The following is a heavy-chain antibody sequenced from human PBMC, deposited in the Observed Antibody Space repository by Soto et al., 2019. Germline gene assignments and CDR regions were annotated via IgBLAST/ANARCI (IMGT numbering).Heavy chain of an antibody. CDR3: ARRVITATIDC. Sequence: QLQLQESGPGLVKPSETLSLTCTVSGGSISSSSYYWAWIRQPPGKGLEWVGSIYYSGTTFYNPSLKSRITISVDTSKHQFSLKVSSVTAADTAVYYCARRVITATIDCWGQGTLVTVSS. V-gene: IGHV4-39*01. CDR1: GGSISSSSYY. J-gene: IGHJ4*02. CDR2: IYYSGTT. D-gene: IGHD6-25*01.